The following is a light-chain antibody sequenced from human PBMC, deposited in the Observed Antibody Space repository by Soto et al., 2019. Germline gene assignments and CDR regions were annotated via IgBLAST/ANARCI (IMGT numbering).Light chain of an antibody. CDR1: QSLLYSSNKNNY. Sequence: DIVMTQSPDSLAVSLGERATINCKSSQSLLYSSNKNNYLSWYQQKAGQPPKLLIYWASTRESGVPDRFSGSGSGTDFTLTISSLQAEDVAVYYCQQYYSIPLTFGPGTKVDIK. J-gene: IGKJ3*01. V-gene: IGKV4-1*01. CDR3: QQYYSIPLT. CDR2: WAS.